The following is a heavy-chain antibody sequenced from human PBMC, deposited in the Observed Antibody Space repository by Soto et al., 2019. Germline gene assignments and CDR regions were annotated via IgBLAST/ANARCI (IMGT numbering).Heavy chain of an antibody. Sequence: SETLSLTCTVSGGSISSYYWSWIRQPPGKGLEWIGYIYYSGSTNYNPSLKSRVTISVDTSKNQFSLKLSSVTAADTAVYYCAASSSTGYDVYYFDYWGQGTLVTVSS. D-gene: IGHD5-12*01. V-gene: IGHV4-59*01. CDR2: IYYSGST. CDR3: AASSSTGYDVYYFDY. J-gene: IGHJ4*02. CDR1: GGSISSYY.